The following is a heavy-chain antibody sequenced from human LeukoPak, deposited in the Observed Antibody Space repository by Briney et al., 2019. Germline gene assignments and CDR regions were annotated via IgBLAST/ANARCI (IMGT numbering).Heavy chain of an antibody. J-gene: IGHJ3*02. CDR1: GYSFTSYW. CDR3: ARPYDSSGYPDAFDI. CDR2: IYPGDSDT. V-gene: IGHV5-51*01. D-gene: IGHD3-22*01. Sequence: GESLKISCKGSGYSFTSYWIGWVRQMPGKGLEWMGIIYPGDSDTRYSPSFQGQVTISAHKSISTAYLQWSSLKASDTAMYYCARPYDSSGYPDAFDIWGQGTMVTVSS.